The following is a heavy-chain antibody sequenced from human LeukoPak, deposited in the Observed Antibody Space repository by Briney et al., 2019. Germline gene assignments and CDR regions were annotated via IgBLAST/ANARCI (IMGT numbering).Heavy chain of an antibody. CDR1: GGSISSGSYY. CDR2: IYYSGST. D-gene: IGHD3-9*01. V-gene: IGHV4-61*01. CDR3: ARENRYYDILTGYYNYYYGMDV. Sequence: PSETLSLTCTVSGGSISSGSYYWSWIRQPPGKGLEWIGYIYYSGSTNYNPSLKSRVTISVDTSKNQFSLKLSSVTAADTAVYYCARENRYYDILTGYYNYYYGMDVWGQGTTVTVSS. J-gene: IGHJ6*02.